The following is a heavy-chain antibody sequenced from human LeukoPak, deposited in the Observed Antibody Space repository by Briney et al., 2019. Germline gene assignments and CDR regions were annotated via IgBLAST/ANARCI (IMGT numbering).Heavy chain of an antibody. CDR3: ARRVVPAAIHYSYYNTDV. CDR1: EYPFTGFY. V-gene: IGHV1-2*04. CDR2: INPNSGGI. Sequence: ALVKASCKASEYPFTGFYMHSVGQAPGQGLEWMGWINPNSGGINYAPTHTDWITMSRDTSISTTYMEMSRLRSDDPTMYYCARRVVPAAIHYSYYNTDVWGKGTTVTVSS. D-gene: IGHD2-2*02. J-gene: IGHJ6*03.